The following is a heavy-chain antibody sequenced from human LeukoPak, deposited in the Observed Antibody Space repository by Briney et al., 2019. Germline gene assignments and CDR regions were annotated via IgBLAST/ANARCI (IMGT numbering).Heavy chain of an antibody. CDR2: IKQDGSEK. CDR1: GFTFSSYW. CDR3: ARDPFDQPRYCSSTSCYHSKILVVY. Sequence: GGSLRLSCAASGFTFSSYWMSWVRQDPGKGLEWVANIKQDGSEKYYVDSVKGRFTISRDNAKNSLYLQMNSLRAEDTAVYYCARDPFDQPRYCSSTSCYHSKILVVYWGQGTLVTVSS. V-gene: IGHV3-7*01. J-gene: IGHJ4*02. D-gene: IGHD2-2*01.